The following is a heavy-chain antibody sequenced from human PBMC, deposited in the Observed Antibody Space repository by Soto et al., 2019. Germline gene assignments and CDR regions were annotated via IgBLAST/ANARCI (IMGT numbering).Heavy chain of an antibody. CDR2: ISGSGGST. CDR3: AKDKLGTTWFDP. Sequence: TGGSLRLSCAASGFTFSSYDMSWVRQAPGKGLEWVSAISGSGGSTYYADSVKGRFTISRDNSENTLYLQMNSLRAEDTAVYYCAKDKLGTTWFDPWGQGTLVTVSS. D-gene: IGHD1-7*01. V-gene: IGHV3-23*01. CDR1: GFTFSSYD. J-gene: IGHJ5*02.